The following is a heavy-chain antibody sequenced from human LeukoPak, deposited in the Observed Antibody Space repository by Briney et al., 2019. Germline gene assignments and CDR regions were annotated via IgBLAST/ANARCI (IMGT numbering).Heavy chain of an antibody. D-gene: IGHD2-2*01. Sequence: GGSLRLSCAASGFTFDDYAMHWVRQAPGKGLEWVSGISWNSGLIGYADSVKGRFTISRDNAKNSLYLQMNSLRAEDTALYYCAKRLGYCDSSSCYPGAFDIWGQGTMVTVSS. J-gene: IGHJ3*02. V-gene: IGHV3-9*01. CDR2: ISWNSGLI. CDR1: GFTFDDYA. CDR3: AKRLGYCDSSSCYPGAFDI.